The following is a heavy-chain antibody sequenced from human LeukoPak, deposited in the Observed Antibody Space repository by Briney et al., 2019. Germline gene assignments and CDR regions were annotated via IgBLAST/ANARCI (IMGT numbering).Heavy chain of an antibody. Sequence: SETLSLICTVSGGSISSSSYYWGWIRQPPGKGLEWIGSIYYSGSTYYNPSLKSRVTISVDTSKNQFSLKLSSVAAADTAVHYCARATKQCFDPWGQGTLVTVSS. V-gene: IGHV4-39*07. CDR2: IYYSGST. CDR3: ARATKQCFDP. D-gene: IGHD6-19*01. CDR1: GGSISSSSYY. J-gene: IGHJ5*02.